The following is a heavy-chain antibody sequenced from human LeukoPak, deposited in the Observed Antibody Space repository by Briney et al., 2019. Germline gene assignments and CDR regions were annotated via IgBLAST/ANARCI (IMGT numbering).Heavy chain of an antibody. J-gene: IGHJ5*02. Sequence: PSETLSLTCTVSGGSISSSSYYWGWIRQPPGKGLEWIGSMYSSGSTYYNPSLKSRVTISVDTSKNQFSLKLSSVTAADTAVYYCARGAMVRGANPREVWFDPWGQGTLVTVSS. V-gene: IGHV4-39*07. CDR1: GGSISSSSYY. D-gene: IGHD3-10*01. CDR2: MYSSGST. CDR3: ARGAMVRGANPREVWFDP.